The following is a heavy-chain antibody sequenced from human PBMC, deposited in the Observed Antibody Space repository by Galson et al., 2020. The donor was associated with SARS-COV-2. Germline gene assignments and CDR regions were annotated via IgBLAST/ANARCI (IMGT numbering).Heavy chain of an antibody. CDR3: ARDWDTAMVTVFIGMDV. V-gene: IGHV3-30*03. CDR2: ISYDGSNK. CDR1: GFTFSSYG. J-gene: IGHJ6*02. Sequence: GESLKISCAASGFTFSSYGMHWVRQAPGKGLEWVAVISYDGSNKYYADSVKGRFTISRDNSKNTLYLQMNSLRAEDTAVYYCARDWDTAMVTVFIGMDVWGQGTTVTVSS. D-gene: IGHD5-18*01.